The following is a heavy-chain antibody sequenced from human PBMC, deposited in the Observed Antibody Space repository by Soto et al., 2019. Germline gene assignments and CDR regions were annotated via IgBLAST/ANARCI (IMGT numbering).Heavy chain of an antibody. D-gene: IGHD3-10*01. V-gene: IGHV3-23*01. CDR1: GFTFSSYA. CDR2: ISGSGGST. J-gene: IGHJ4*02. CDR3: AKDPQAYYYGSGTRPADY. Sequence: PGGSLRLSCAASGFTFSSYAMSWVRQAPGKGLEWVSAISGSGGSTYYADSVKGRFTISRDNSKNTLYLQMNSLRAEDTAVYYCAKDPQAYYYGSGTRPADYWGQGTLVTVSS.